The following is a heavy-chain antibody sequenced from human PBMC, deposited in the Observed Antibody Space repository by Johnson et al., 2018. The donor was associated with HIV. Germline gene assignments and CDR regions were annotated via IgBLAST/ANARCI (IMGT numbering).Heavy chain of an antibody. V-gene: IGHV3-23*04. CDR2: ISGSGGST. D-gene: IGHD6-13*01. CDR3: TTQQRADAFDI. J-gene: IGHJ3*02. CDR1: GCTFSSYA. Sequence: VHLVASGRASVQPGGSLRLSSAASGCTFSSYAMSWVRQAPGKGLEWVSAISGSGGSTYYADSVKGRFTISRDNSKNTLYLQMNSLKTEDTAVYYCTTQQRADAFDIWGQGTMVTVSS.